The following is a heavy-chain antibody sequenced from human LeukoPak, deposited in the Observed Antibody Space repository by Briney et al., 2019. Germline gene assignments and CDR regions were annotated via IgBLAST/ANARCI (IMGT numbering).Heavy chain of an antibody. CDR2: ITGGGVST. CDR3: ARAVAVPWFDP. Sequence: PGGSLRLSCAGSGFTFIGYAMSWVRQAPGKGLEWVSAITGGGVSTYYADSVKGRFTISRDNAKNSLYLQMNSLRAEDTAVYYCARAVAVPWFDPWGQGTLVTVSS. J-gene: IGHJ5*02. V-gene: IGHV3-23*01. CDR1: GFTFIGYA. D-gene: IGHD6-19*01.